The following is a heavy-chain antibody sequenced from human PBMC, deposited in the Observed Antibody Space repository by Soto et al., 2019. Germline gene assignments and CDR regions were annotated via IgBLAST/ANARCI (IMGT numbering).Heavy chain of an antibody. CDR1: GFTFSSYW. CDR3: ARVKGNDYGDHGYFDY. CDR2: IKQDGSEK. J-gene: IGHJ4*02. D-gene: IGHD4-17*01. V-gene: IGHV3-7*03. Sequence: GGSLRLSCAASGFTFSSYWMSWVRQAPGKGLEWVANIKQDGSEKYYVDSVKGRFTISRDNAKNSLYLQMNSLRAEDTAVYYCARVKGNDYGDHGYFDYWGQGTLVTVSS.